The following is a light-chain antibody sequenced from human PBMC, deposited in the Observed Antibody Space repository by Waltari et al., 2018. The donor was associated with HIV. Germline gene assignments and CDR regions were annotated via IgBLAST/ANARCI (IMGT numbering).Light chain of an antibody. CDR2: GAS. J-gene: IGKJ5*01. CDR3: LQAYGMPLT. V-gene: IGKV1-39*01. Sequence: DIQMTQSPSSLSASVGDTVTITCRASQSVRSYLNWYQHKSGRAPQLLVSGASTLQRGVSSRFRGRGSCTDFALTITNLQPDDFATYYCLQAYGMPLTFGQGTRLEI. CDR1: QSVRSY.